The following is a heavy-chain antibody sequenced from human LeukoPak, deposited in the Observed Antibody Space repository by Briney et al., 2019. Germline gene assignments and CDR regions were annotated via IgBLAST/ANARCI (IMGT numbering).Heavy chain of an antibody. V-gene: IGHV3-21*01. CDR2: ISSSSSYI. J-gene: IGHJ4*02. Sequence: GGSLRLSCTASGFTFSSYSMNWVRQAPGKGLEWVSSISSSSSYIYYADSVKGRFTISRDNAKNSLYLQMNSLRAEDTAVYYCASGTYLYYFDYWGQGTLVTVSS. CDR1: GFTFSSYS. CDR3: ASGTYLYYFDY. D-gene: IGHD1-26*01.